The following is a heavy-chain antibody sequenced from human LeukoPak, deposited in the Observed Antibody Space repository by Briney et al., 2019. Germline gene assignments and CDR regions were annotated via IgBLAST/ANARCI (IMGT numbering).Heavy chain of an antibody. CDR1: GYIFTSYN. D-gene: IGHD6-19*01. CDR2: INSSGGST. J-gene: IGHJ3*02. CDR3: ARPYTSGYRGAFDI. V-gene: IGHV1-46*01. Sequence: ASVKVSCKASGYIFTSYNMYWVRQAPGQGLEWMGIINSSGGSTNYAQKFQGRVTMTRDMSTSTVYMELSSLRSEDTAVYYCARPYTSGYRGAFDIWGQGTMVTVSS.